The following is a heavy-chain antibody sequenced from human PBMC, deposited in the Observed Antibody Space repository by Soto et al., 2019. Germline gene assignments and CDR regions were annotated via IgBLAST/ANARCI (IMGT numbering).Heavy chain of an antibody. V-gene: IGHV1-3*05. D-gene: IGHD3-16*02. CDR3: TRSATSPYGGLIGPFDY. CDR1: GYTFTAYA. CDR2: INPANGNT. J-gene: IGHJ4*02. Sequence: QVQLAQSGAEERKPGASVKVSCEATGYTFTAYAMHWVRQAPGQRLEWMGWINPANGNTKYSQKFQGRLTITSDTSAKTVYMELSRLTSEDTAMYYCTRSATSPYGGLIGPFDYWGQGNLVTVSS.